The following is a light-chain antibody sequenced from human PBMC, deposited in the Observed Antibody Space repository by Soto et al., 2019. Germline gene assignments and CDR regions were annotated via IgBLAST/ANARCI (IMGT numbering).Light chain of an antibody. J-gene: IGKJ3*01. CDR1: QSVLSSSNNKNY. Sequence: DTVMTQSPASLAVSLGERATINCKSSQSVLSSSNNKNYIAWYQQKPGQPPKLVIYWASTRESGVPDRFSGSGSGTDFTLTISSLQAEDVALYYCQQYYTLPITFGPGTKVGIK. CDR2: WAS. CDR3: QQYYTLPIT. V-gene: IGKV4-1*01.